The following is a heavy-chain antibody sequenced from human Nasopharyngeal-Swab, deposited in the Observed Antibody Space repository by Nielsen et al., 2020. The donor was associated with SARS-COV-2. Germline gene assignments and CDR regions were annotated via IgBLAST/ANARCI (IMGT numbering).Heavy chain of an antibody. CDR2: ISSSSSYI. Sequence: GGSLRLSCAASGFTFSSYSMNWVRQAPGKGLEWVSSISSSSSYIYYADSVKGRFTISRDNAKNSLYLQMNSLRAEDTAVYYCARVLTRNLVVALVLDAFDIWGQGTMVTVSS. CDR3: ARVLTRNLVVALVLDAFDI. CDR1: GFTFSSYS. J-gene: IGHJ3*02. D-gene: IGHD2-15*01. V-gene: IGHV3-21*04.